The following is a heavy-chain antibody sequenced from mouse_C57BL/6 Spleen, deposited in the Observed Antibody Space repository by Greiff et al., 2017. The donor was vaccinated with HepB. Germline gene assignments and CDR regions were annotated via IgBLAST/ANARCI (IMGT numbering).Heavy chain of an antibody. CDR1: GFTFSDYG. J-gene: IGHJ4*01. CDR2: ISSCSSTI. V-gene: IGHV5-17*01. CDR3: ARPGGYWVAMDY. Sequence: EVKLMESGGGLVKPGGSLKLSCAASGFTFSDYGMHWVRQAPEKGLEWVAYISSCSSTIYYADTVKGRFTIARDNAKNTLFLQMTSLRSEDTAMDYCARPGGYWVAMDYWGQGTSVTVSS. D-gene: IGHD2-3*01.